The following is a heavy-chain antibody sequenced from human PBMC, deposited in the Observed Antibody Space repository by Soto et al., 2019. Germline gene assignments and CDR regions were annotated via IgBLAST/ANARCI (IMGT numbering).Heavy chain of an antibody. CDR1: GYTFTSYA. J-gene: IGHJ4*02. D-gene: IGHD2-8*01. V-gene: IGHV1-3*05. Sequence: QVQLVQSGAEEKKPGASVKVSCKASGYTFTSYAMHWVRQAPGQRLERMGWINAGNGNTNYAQKLQGRVTMTTDTSTSTAYMELRSLRSDDTAVYYCARGPNPYYFDYWGQGTLVTVSS. CDR2: INAGNGNT. CDR3: ARGPNPYYFDY.